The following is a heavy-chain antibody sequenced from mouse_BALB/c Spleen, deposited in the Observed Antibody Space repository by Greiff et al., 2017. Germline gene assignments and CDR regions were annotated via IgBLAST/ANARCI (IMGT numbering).Heavy chain of an antibody. J-gene: IGHJ3*01. CDR2: ISNGGGST. D-gene: IGHD2-1*01. CDR3: ARQDYGNYVFAY. Sequence: EVKLMESGGGLVQPGGSLKLSCAASGFTFSSYTMSWVRQTPEKRLEWVAYISNGGGSTYYPDTVKGRFTISRDNAKNTLYLQMSSLKSEDTAMYYCARQDYGNYVFAYWGQGTLVTVSA. CDR1: GFTFSSYT. V-gene: IGHV5-12-2*01.